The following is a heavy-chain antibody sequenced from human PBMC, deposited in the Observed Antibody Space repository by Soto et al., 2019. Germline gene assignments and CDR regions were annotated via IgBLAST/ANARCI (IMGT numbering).Heavy chain of an antibody. D-gene: IGHD3-3*01. J-gene: IGHJ4*02. V-gene: IGHV4-59*08. CDR3: ARHRDFWSGYFDY. CDR2: IYYSGST. Sequence: SETLSLTCTVSGGSISSYYWSWIRQPPGKGLEWIGYIYYSGSTNYNPSLKSRVTISVDTSKNQFFLKLSSVTAADTAVYYCARHRDFWSGYFDYWGQGTLVTVSS. CDR1: GGSISSYY.